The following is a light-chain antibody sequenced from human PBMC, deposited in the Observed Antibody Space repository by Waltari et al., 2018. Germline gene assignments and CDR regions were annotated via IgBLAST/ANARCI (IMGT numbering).Light chain of an antibody. CDR2: DNS. J-gene: IGLJ2*01. V-gene: IGLV1-51*01. CDR3: GTWDSSLSAVL. Sequence: QSVLTQPPSVSAAPGQKVTISFSGSSPNIGNNYVSWYQQLPGTAPKLLIYDNSKRPSGIPDRFSGSRSGTSATLGITGLQTGDEAEYYCGTWDSSLSAVLFGGGTKLTVL. CDR1: SPNIGNNY.